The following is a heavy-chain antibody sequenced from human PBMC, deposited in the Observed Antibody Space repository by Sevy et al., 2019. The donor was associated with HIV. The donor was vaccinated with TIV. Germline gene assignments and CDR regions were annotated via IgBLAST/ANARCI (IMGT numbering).Heavy chain of an antibody. CDR2: ISGSGGSGDKT. CDR1: GFTFSNYA. D-gene: IGHD3-22*01. V-gene: IGHV3-23*01. CDR3: VRQYESSGYFDY. Sequence: GGSLRLSCAASGFTFSNYAMNWVRQAPGKGLEWVSGISGSGGSGDKTNYADSVKGRFTISSDDSKNSLYLQLNSLRAEDTAIYYCVRQYESSGYFDYWGQGTLVTVSS. J-gene: IGHJ4*02.